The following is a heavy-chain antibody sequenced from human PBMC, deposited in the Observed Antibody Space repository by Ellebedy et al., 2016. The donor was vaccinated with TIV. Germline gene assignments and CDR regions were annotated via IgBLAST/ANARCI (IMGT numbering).Heavy chain of an antibody. V-gene: IGHV3-64D*06. CDR2: ISSNGGST. J-gene: IGHJ6*02. CDR3: VKRHDIVVVTAHNKRGGMDV. CDR1: GFTFSSYA. Sequence: GESLKISXSASGFTFSSYAMHWVRQAPGKGLEYVSAISSNGGSTYYADSVKGRFTISRDNSKNTLYLQMSSLRAEDTAVYYCVKRHDIVVVTAHNKRGGMDVWGQGTTVTVSS. D-gene: IGHD2-21*02.